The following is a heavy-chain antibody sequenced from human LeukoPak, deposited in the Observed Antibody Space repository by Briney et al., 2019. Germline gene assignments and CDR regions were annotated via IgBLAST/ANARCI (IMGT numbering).Heavy chain of an antibody. CDR1: GYTLTELS. J-gene: IGHJ4*02. D-gene: IGHD3-9*01. CDR2: FDPEDGET. V-gene: IGHV1-24*01. Sequence: ASVKVSCKGSGYTLTELSMHWVRQAPGKGLEWMGGFDPEDGETIYAQRFQGRVTMTEDTSTDTAYMELSSLRSEDTAMYYCATVGGLDILTGYPRDYWGQGTLVTVSS. CDR3: ATVGGLDILTGYPRDY.